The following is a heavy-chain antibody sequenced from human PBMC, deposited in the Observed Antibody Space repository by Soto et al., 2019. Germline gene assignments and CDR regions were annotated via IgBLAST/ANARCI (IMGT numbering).Heavy chain of an antibody. CDR1: GGSISSYY. J-gene: IGHJ3*02. CDR3: ARDKYYDSSGYSDAFDI. CDR2: IYYSGST. V-gene: IGHV4-59*01. D-gene: IGHD3-22*01. Sequence: SETLSLTCTVSGGSISSYYWSWIRQPPGKGLEWIGYIYYSGSTNYNPPLKSRVTISVDTSKNQFSLKLSSVNTADTAVYYCARDKYYDSSGYSDAFDIWGQGTMVTVSS.